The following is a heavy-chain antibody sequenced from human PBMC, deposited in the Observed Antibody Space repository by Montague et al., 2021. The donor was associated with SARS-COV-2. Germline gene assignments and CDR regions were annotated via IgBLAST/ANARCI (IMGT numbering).Heavy chain of an antibody. CDR1: IGSVYGHY. J-gene: IGHJ3*01. Sequence: SETLSLTCTVSIGSVYGHYLAWIRQPPGKGLECIAYIFYTGATYYNPSLGSRVSISVDTSKNQVALKVKSVTAADSAFYYCATLGALAGTSFDFWGPGTFVIVSS. CDR2: IFYTGAT. V-gene: IGHV4-59*02. D-gene: IGHD6-19*01. CDR3: ATLGALAGTSFDF.